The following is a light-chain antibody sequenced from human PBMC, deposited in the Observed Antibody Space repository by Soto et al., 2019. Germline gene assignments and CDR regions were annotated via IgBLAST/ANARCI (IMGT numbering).Light chain of an antibody. Sequence: IEFTQSPSSLSASVGDRVTITCRASQDIAIYLAWYQQKPGKAPKVLIFAASSLQSGVPSRFSGSGSGTEFTLTIRRLQYEDFAVYYCQQYTTFGQGTKVDIK. CDR2: AAS. V-gene: IGKV1-9*01. J-gene: IGKJ1*01. CDR1: QDIAIY. CDR3: QQYTT.